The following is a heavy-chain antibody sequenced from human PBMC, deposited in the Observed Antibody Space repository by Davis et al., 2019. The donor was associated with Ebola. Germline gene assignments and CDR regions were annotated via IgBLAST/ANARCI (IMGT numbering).Heavy chain of an antibody. Sequence: PGGSLRLSCAASGFTFSSYWMHWVRQAPGKGLVWVSRINSDGSSTSYADSVKGRFTISRDNAKNTLYLQMNSLRAEDTAVYYCARTKVVVVAATRGVCGMDVWGQGTTVTVSS. CDR3: ARTKVVVVAATRGVCGMDV. CDR1: GFTFSSYW. V-gene: IGHV3-74*01. D-gene: IGHD2-15*01. J-gene: IGHJ6*02. CDR2: INSDGSST.